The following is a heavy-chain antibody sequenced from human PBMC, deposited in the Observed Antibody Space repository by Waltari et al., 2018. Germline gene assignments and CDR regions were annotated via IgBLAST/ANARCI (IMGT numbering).Heavy chain of an antibody. CDR2: IYTSRST. V-gene: IGHV4-61*09. J-gene: IGHJ4*02. CDR1: GGSISSGSYY. D-gene: IGHD3-10*01. CDR3: AGSYYNRRHY. Sequence: QVQLQESGPGLVKPSQTLSLTCTVSGGSISSGSYYWSWIRQPAGKGLEWIGYIYTSRSTNYNPSLKSRVTRSVDTSKNQFALKLSSVTAADTAVYYCAGSYYNRRHYWGQGTLVTVSS.